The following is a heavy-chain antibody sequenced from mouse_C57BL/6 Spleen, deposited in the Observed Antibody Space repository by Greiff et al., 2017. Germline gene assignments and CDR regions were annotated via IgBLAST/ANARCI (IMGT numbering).Heavy chain of an antibody. D-gene: IGHD4-1*01. CDR3: ARRTGSYAMDY. CDR1: GFTFSDYG. Sequence: EVQLKESGGGLVKPGGSLKLSCAASGFTFSDYGMHWVRQAPEKGLEWVAYISSGSSTIYYADTVKGRFTISRDNAKNTLFLQMTSLRSEDTAMYYCARRTGSYAMDYWGQGTSVTVSS. CDR2: ISSGSSTI. J-gene: IGHJ4*01. V-gene: IGHV5-17*01.